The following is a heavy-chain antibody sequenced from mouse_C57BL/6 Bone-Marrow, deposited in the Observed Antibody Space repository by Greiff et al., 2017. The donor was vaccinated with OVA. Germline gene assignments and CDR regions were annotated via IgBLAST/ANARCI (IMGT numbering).Heavy chain of an antibody. V-gene: IGHV5-4*01. J-gene: IGHJ2*01. Sequence: EVQGVESGGGLVKPGGSLKLSCAASGFTFSSYAMSWVRQTPEKRLEWVATISDGGSYTYYPDNVKGRFTISRDNAKNNLYLQMSHLKSEDTAMYYCARDYYDYDGEFYYWGQGTTLTVSS. CDR1: GFTFSSYA. CDR2: ISDGGSYT. D-gene: IGHD2-4*01. CDR3: ARDYYDYDGEFYY.